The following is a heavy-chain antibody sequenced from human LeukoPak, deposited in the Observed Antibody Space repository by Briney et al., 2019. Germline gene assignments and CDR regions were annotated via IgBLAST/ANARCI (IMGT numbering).Heavy chain of an antibody. CDR3: ARHGRSYPDAFDI. J-gene: IGHJ3*02. CDR2: IYYSGST. D-gene: IGHD1-26*01. CDR1: GGSISSSSYY. V-gene: IGHV4-39*01. Sequence: SETLSLTCTGSGGSISSSSYYWGWIRQPPGKGLEWIGSIYYSGSTYYNPSLKSRVTISVDTSKNQFSLKLSSVTAADTAVYYCARHGRSYPDAFDIWGQGTMVTVSS.